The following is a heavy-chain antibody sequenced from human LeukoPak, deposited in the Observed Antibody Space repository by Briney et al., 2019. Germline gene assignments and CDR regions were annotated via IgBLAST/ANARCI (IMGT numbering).Heavy chain of an antibody. V-gene: IGHV4-59*01. Sequence: TSETLSLTCTVSGGSISGYYYNWIRQPPGKGMDRIGYIYYRGNTIYTPSLKSRVPISLDMSKNQFSLNLRSVTAADTAVYYCARVGDWNDLVCWGRGILVTVSS. J-gene: IGHJ4*02. D-gene: IGHD1-1*01. CDR2: IYYRGNT. CDR1: GGSISGYY. CDR3: ARVGDWNDLVC.